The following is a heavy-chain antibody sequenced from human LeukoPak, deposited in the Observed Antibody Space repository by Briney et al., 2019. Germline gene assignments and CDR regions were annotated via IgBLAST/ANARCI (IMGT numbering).Heavy chain of an antibody. V-gene: IGHV3-9*01. CDR3: AKVHRIVRVQGAFDV. CDR2: ISWNTGTI. J-gene: IGHJ3*01. CDR1: GFNFGDYA. D-gene: IGHD1-26*01. Sequence: GGSLRLSCAASGFNFGDYAMQWVRQVPGKGLEWVSGISWNTGTIEYADSVKGRFTISRDNAKNSLFLQMNSLKPEDTALYYYAKVHRIVRVQGAFDVWGQGTMVTVSS.